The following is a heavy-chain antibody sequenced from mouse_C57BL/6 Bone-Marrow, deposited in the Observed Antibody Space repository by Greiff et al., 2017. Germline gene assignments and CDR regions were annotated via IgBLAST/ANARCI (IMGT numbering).Heavy chain of an antibody. CDR3: AKNSLYDFYAMDY. J-gene: IGHJ4*01. CDR1: GFSLTSYG. Sequence: QVQLQQSGPGLVQPSQSLSITCTVSGFSLTSYGVHWVRQSPGKGLEWLGVIWRGGSTDYNAAFMSRLSITKDNSKSQVFFKMNSLQADDTDIYYCAKNSLYDFYAMDYWGQGTSVTVSS. D-gene: IGHD2-3*01. V-gene: IGHV2-5*01. CDR2: IWRGGST.